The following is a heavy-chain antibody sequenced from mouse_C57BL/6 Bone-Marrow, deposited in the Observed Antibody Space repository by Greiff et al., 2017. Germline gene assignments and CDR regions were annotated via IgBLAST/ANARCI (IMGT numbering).Heavy chain of an antibody. D-gene: IGHD2-4*01. Sequence: VQLQQSGPVLVKPGASVKMSCKASGYTFTDYYMNWVKQSHGKSLEWIGVINPYNGGTSYNQKFKGKATLTVDKSSSTAYMELNSLTSEDSAVYYGAREVGLRIWFAYWGQGTLVTVSA. CDR2: INPYNGGT. J-gene: IGHJ3*01. V-gene: IGHV1-19*01. CDR3: AREVGLRIWFAY. CDR1: GYTFTDYY.